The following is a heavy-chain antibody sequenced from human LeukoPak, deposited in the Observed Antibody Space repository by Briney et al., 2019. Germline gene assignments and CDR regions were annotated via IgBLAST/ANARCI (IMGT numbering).Heavy chain of an antibody. CDR1: GFTFSSYS. Sequence: GGSLRLSCAASGFTFSSYSMNWVRQAPGKGLEWVSSISSGSSYIYYADSVKGRFTISRDNAKNSLYLQMNSLRAEDTAVYYCARDSVMVRGVITPFDYWGQGTLVTVSS. V-gene: IGHV3-21*01. D-gene: IGHD3-10*01. CDR2: ISSGSSYI. J-gene: IGHJ4*02. CDR3: ARDSVMVRGVITPFDY.